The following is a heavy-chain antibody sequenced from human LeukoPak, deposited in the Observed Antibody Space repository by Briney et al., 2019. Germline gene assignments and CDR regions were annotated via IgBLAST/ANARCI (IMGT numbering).Heavy chain of an antibody. CDR1: GSSFTSYW. CDR3: ARHGNYDFWSGYYVDY. V-gene: IGHV5-51*01. D-gene: IGHD3-3*01. J-gene: IGHJ4*02. Sequence: TSGESLQISCKGSGSSFTSYWIGWVRQMPGKGLEWMGIIYPGDSDTRYSPSFQGQVTISADKSISTAYLQWSSLRASDTAMYYCARHGNYDFWSGYYVDYWGQGTLVTVSS. CDR2: IYPGDSDT.